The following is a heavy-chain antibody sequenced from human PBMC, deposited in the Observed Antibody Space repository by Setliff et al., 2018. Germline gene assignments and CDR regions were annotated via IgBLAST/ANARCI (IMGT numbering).Heavy chain of an antibody. Sequence: SETLSLTCTVSGGSINSGSYYWSWIRQSPGKGLEWIGYINHSGSTNYNPSLKSRVTISVDTSKNQFSLKLSSVTAADTAVYYCARSEGRRDGYNWWGQGTLVTVSS. D-gene: IGHD5-12*01. CDR1: GGSINSGSYY. V-gene: IGHV4-61*01. CDR3: ARSEGRRDGYNW. J-gene: IGHJ4*02. CDR2: INHSGST.